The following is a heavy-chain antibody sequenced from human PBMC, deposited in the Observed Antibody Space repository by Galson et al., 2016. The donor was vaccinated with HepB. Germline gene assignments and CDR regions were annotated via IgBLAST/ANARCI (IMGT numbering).Heavy chain of an antibody. J-gene: IGHJ4*02. D-gene: IGHD2-15*01. CDR2: INPGGGQR. Sequence: SLRLSCAASGFTFSSYWMGCVRRAPGKGLEWVANINPGGGQRYYADSVKGRFTISRDNTRNSLSLQMSSLRAEDTAVYYCARGRGGFCIGNTCHSEYFDYWGQGTLVTASS. CDR1: GFTFSSYW. CDR3: ARGRGGFCIGNTCHSEYFDY. V-gene: IGHV3-7*01.